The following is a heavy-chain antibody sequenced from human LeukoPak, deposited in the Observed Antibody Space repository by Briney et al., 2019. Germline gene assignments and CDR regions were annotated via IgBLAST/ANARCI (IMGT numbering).Heavy chain of an antibody. D-gene: IGHD6-19*01. CDR2: ISGSGGST. CDR3: AKGGSSGWYGAFDI. Sequence: GGSLRLSCAASGFTFSDYAMSWVRQAPEKGLEWVSGISGSGGSTYYADSVKGRFTISRDNSKNTLYLQMNSLRAEDTAVYYCAKGGSSGWYGAFDIWGQGTMVTVSS. J-gene: IGHJ3*02. V-gene: IGHV3-23*01. CDR1: GFTFSDYA.